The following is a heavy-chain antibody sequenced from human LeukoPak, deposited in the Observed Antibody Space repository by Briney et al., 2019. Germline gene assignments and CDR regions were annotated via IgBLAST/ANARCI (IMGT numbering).Heavy chain of an antibody. D-gene: IGHD6-13*01. Sequence: SETLSLTCTVSGYSISSGYFWGWIRQPPGKGLEWIGSIYHSGSTSYNPSLKSRLTISVDASKNQFSLKLNFVTAADTAMYYCARMFRSSWYINWFDPWGQGTLVTVSS. V-gene: IGHV4-38-2*02. CDR3: ARMFRSSWYINWFDP. J-gene: IGHJ5*02. CDR1: GYSISSGYF. CDR2: IYHSGST.